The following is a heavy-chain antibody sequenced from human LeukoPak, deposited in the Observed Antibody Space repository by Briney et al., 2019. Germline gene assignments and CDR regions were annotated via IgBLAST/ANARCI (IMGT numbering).Heavy chain of an antibody. V-gene: IGHV3-23*01. CDR2: ISGSGGST. J-gene: IGHJ2*01. D-gene: IGHD1-7*01. CDR3: AMALRNYVSYWSFHL. CDR1: GFTFSSYP. Sequence: GGSLRLSCAASGFTFSSYPMTWLRQAPGKGLEWVSLISGSGGSTYYADSVKGRFTISRDNSKNTLYLQMNSLRADDTAVYYCAMALRNYVSYWSFHLLGRGTLVTVSS.